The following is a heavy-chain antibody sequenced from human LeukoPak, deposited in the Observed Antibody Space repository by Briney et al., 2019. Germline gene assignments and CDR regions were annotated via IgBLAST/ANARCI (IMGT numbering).Heavy chain of an antibody. V-gene: IGHV1-18*01. CDR1: GYTFTSYG. CDR2: ISAYNGYT. CDR3: ATFRRDGSPVGVDV. D-gene: IGHD5-24*01. J-gene: IGHJ6*04. Sequence: ASVKVSCKASGYTFTSYGISWVRQAPGQGLEWMGWISAYNGYTNYAQKLQGRVTMTTDTSTSTAYMELRSLRSDDTAVYYCATFRRDGSPVGVDVWGKGTTVTVSS.